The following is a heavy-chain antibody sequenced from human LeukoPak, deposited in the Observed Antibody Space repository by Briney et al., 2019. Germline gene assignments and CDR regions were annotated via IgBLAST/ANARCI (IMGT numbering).Heavy chain of an antibody. CDR3: ARGGFYGTGNYNY. Sequence: RGSHPLSCAASGFTFSSYWMHWVRQAPGKGLVWVSRINSDGSRTNYADSVKGRFTISRDSAKNTLYLQMNSLRAEDTAVYYCARGGFYGTGNYNYWGQGTLVSASS. CDR2: INSDGSRT. CDR1: GFTFSSYW. J-gene: IGHJ4*02. D-gene: IGHD3-10*01. V-gene: IGHV3-74*01.